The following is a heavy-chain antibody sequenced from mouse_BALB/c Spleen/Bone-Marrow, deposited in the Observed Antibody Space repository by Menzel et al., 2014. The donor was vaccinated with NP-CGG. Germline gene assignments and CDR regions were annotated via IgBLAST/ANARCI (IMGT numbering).Heavy chain of an antibody. J-gene: IGHJ2*02. CDR2: IRLKSNNYAT. V-gene: IGHV6-6*02. Sequence: EVHLVESGGGLVQPGGSMKLSCVASGFTFSNYWMNWVRQSPEKGLEWVAEIRLKSNNYATHYAESVKGRFTISRDDSKSSVYLQMNNLRAEDTGIYYCTRVNWPFDYWGQGASLTGSS. CDR1: GFTFSNYW. CDR3: TRVNWPFDY. D-gene: IGHD4-1*01.